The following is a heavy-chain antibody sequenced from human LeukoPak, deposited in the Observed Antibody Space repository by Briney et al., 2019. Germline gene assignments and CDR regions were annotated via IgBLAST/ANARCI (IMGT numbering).Heavy chain of an antibody. J-gene: IGHJ5*02. CDR1: GGSFSGYY. CDR2: INHSGST. V-gene: IGHV4-34*01. D-gene: IGHD6-6*01. Sequence: SETLSLTRAVYGGSFSGYYWSWIRQPPGKGLEWIAEINHSGSTNYNPSLKSRVTISVDTSKNQFSLKLSSVTAADTAVYYCASIYSSSSERNWFDPWGQGTLVTVSS. CDR3: ASIYSSSSERNWFDP.